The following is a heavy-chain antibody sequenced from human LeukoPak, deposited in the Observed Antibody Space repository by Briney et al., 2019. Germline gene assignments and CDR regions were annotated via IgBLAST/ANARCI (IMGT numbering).Heavy chain of an antibody. CDR3: ARVPLGYCSSTSCYWVFNWFDP. D-gene: IGHD2-2*01. CDR1: GYTFTGYY. Sequence: ASVKVSCKASGYTFTGYYMHWVRQAPGQGLEWMGWINPNSGGTNYAQKFQGRVTMTRDTSISTAYMELSRLRSDDTAVYYCARVPLGYCSSTSCYWVFNWFDPWGQGTLVTVSS. J-gene: IGHJ5*02. V-gene: IGHV1-2*02. CDR2: INPNSGGT.